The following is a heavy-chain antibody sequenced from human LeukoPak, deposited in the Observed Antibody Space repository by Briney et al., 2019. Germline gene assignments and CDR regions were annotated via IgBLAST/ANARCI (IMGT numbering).Heavy chain of an antibody. CDR2: MSYDGTNK. V-gene: IGHV3-30-3*01. D-gene: IGHD3-10*01. Sequence: PGGSLRLSCAASGFTFDDYAMHWVRQAPGKGLEWVALMSYDGTNKYYADSVKGRFTISRDNSKNILYLQMNSLKLEDTAVYYCARESGLDGDYWGQGTLVTVSS. CDR3: ARESGLDGDY. CDR1: GFTFDDYA. J-gene: IGHJ4*02.